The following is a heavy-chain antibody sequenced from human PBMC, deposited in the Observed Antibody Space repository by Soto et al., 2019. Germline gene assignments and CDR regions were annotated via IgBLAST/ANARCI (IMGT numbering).Heavy chain of an antibody. J-gene: IGHJ4*02. CDR1: GGSISSSSYY. CDR3: ARPPPVMYYYDSSGYLDYFDY. Sequence: PSETLSLTCTVSGGSISSSSYYWGWIRQPPGKGLEWIGSIYYSGSTYYNPSLKSRVTISVDTSKNQFSLKLSSVTAADTAVYYCARPPPVMYYYDSSGYLDYFDYWGQGTLVTV. V-gene: IGHV4-39*01. D-gene: IGHD3-22*01. CDR2: IYYSGST.